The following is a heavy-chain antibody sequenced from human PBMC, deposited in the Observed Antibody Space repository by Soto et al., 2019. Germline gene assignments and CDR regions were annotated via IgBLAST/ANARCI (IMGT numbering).Heavy chain of an antibody. J-gene: IGHJ4*02. V-gene: IGHV1-3*01. CDR3: AREKRGSGARWPDS. CDR1: GYTYISYS. D-gene: IGHD6-19*01. Sequence: ASVKVSCKASGYTYISYSMHWVLQAPGQRLEWMGWINVGNGNTKYSQNFQGRVTINQDTSASTAYMELSSLTSEDTAVYYCAREKRGSGARWPDSRGQGTLVTAPQ. CDR2: INVGNGNT.